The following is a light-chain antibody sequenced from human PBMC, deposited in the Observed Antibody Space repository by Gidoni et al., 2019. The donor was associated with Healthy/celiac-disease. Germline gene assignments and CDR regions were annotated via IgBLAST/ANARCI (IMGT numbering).Light chain of an antibody. CDR3: QAWDSSTHVV. Sequence: SYPLTQPPSGAVPPGQTASITCTGDKLGDKYACWYQQKPGQSPVLVNYQDSKRPSGIPERFSGSNSGNTATLTISGTPAMDEAVYYCQAWDSSTHVVFGGGTQLTVL. V-gene: IGLV3-1*01. J-gene: IGLJ2*01. CDR1: KLGDKY. CDR2: QDS.